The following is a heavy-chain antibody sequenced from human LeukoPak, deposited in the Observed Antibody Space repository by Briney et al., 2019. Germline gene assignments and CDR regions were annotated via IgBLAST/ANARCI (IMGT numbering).Heavy chain of an antibody. V-gene: IGHV3-30*03. CDR1: GFTFSSYG. CDR2: ISYDGSNK. J-gene: IGHJ4*02. Sequence: GRSLRLSCAASGFTFSSYGMHWVRQAPGKGLEWVAVISYDGSNKYYADSVKGRFTISRDNSKNTLYLQMNSLRPEDTAVYYCARDQNYWGQGTLVTVSS. CDR3: ARDQNY.